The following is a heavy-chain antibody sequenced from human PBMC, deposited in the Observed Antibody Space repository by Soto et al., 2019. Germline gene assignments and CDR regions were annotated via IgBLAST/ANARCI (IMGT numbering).Heavy chain of an antibody. CDR1: GSSLSNTGVG. D-gene: IGHD2-21*02. Sequence: QITLKESGPTLVKPTQTLTLTCTISGSSLSNTGVGVGWIRQPTGKALEWLALIYWDDDKRYSPSLKSRLTIPKDTSKNHVVLTMTNTDPVDTATHYCAHRGGGNSLGYWGQGTLVTVSS. V-gene: IGHV2-5*02. CDR2: IYWDDDK. J-gene: IGHJ4*02. CDR3: AHRGGGNSLGY.